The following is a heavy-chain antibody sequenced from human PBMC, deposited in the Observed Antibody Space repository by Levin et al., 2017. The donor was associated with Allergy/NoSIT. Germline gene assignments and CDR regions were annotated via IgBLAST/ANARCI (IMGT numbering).Heavy chain of an antibody. D-gene: IGHD3-22*01. CDR3: ARVPYYYDSSASPDAFDI. CDR1: GYTFTGYY. V-gene: IGHV1-2*02. Sequence: ASVKVSCKASGYTFTGYYMHWVRQAPGQGLEWMGWIDPNGGTNSAQKFQGRVTMTRDTSISTAYMELSRLRSDDTAVYYCARVPYYYDSSASPDAFDIWGQGTMVTVSS. J-gene: IGHJ3*02. CDR2: IDPNGGT.